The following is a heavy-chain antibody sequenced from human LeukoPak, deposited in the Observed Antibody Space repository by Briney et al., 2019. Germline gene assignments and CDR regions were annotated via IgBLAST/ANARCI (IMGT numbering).Heavy chain of an antibody. CDR1: GGTFSSYA. CDR2: IIPIFGTA. J-gene: IGHJ3*02. V-gene: IGHV1-69*06. D-gene: IGHD6-6*01. Sequence: GASVKVSCKASGGTFSSYAISWVRQAPGQGLEWMGGIIPIFGTANYAQRFQGRVTITADKSTSTAYMELSSLRSEDTAVYYCASSFSSSTAFDIWGQGTMVTVSS. CDR3: ASSFSSSTAFDI.